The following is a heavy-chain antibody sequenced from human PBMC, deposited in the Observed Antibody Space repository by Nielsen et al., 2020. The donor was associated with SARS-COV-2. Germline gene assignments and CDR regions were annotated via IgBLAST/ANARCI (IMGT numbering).Heavy chain of an antibody. Sequence: WIRQPPGKGLEWVAVIWYDGSNKYYADSVKGRFTISRDNSRNAIYLQMSSLRAEDTALYYCAKEGDFYGSGNYYRTFDYWAREPWSPSPQ. CDR2: IWYDGSNK. D-gene: IGHD3-10*01. J-gene: IGHJ4*02. CDR3: AKEGDFYGSGNYYRTFDY. V-gene: IGHV3-33*06.